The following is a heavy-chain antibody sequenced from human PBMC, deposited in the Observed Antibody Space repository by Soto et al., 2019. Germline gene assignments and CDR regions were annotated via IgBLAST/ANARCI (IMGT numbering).Heavy chain of an antibody. V-gene: IGHV1-8*01. D-gene: IGHD3-3*01. CDR2: MDPNSGST. CDR1: GSTFPSYD. J-gene: IGHJ6*02. CDR3: ARERKFDFWRKGLDV. Sequence: QAQLVQSGAEVKKPGASVKVSCKASGSTFPSYDINWVRQAPGQGLEWLGWMDPNSGSTGNAQNFQGRVTMTRNISINTAHMELSSLRSEDTAVYYCARERKFDFWRKGLDVWGQGTTVTVSS.